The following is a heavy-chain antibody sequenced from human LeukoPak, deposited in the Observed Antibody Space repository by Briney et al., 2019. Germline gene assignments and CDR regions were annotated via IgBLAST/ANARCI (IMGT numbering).Heavy chain of an antibody. CDR2: ISSSSSYI. CDR3: AKGSSSWYHYYFDY. CDR1: GFTFSSYS. Sequence: PGGSLRLSCAASGFTFSSYSMNWVRQAPGKGLEWVSSISSSSSYIYYADSVKGRFTISRDNAKNSLYLQMNSLRAEDTAVYYCAKGSSSWYHYYFDYWGQGTLVTVSS. J-gene: IGHJ4*02. D-gene: IGHD6-13*01. V-gene: IGHV3-21*04.